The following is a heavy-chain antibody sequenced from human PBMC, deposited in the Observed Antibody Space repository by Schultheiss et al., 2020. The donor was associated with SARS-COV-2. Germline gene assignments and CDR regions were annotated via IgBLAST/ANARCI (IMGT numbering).Heavy chain of an antibody. Sequence: GGSLRLSCAASGFTFSSYGMHWVRQAPGKGLEWVAVIWYDGSNKYYADSVKGRFTISRDNSKNTLYLQMNSLRAEDTAVYYCARNIYGSGSYGPDYWGQGTLVTVSS. V-gene: IGHV3-33*01. J-gene: IGHJ4*02. CDR1: GFTFSSYG. D-gene: IGHD3-10*01. CDR2: IWYDGSNK. CDR3: ARNIYGSGSYGPDY.